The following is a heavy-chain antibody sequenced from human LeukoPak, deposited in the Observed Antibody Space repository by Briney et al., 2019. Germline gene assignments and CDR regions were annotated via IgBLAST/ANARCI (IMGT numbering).Heavy chain of an antibody. J-gene: IGHJ4*02. CDR3: ARDREHRVGAKWFDY. CDR2: IYHSGST. Sequence: SETLSLTCTVSGYSISSGYYWGWIRQPPGKGLEWIGSIYHSGSTYYNPSLKSRVTISGDTSKNQFSLKLSSVTAADTAVYYCARDREHRVGAKWFDYWGQGTLVTVSS. V-gene: IGHV4-38-2*02. CDR1: GYSISSGYY. D-gene: IGHD1-26*01.